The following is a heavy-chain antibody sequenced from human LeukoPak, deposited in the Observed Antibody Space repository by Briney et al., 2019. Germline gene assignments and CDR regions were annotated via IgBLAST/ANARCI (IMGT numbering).Heavy chain of an antibody. CDR2: IYTSEST. J-gene: IGHJ6*03. CDR1: GGSISSGSYY. Sequence: SETLSLTCTVSGGSISSGSYYWSWIRQPAGKGLESIGRIYTSESTNYNPSLKSRVTISVDTSKNQFSLKLSSVTAADTAVYYCARGKVAATARDYYYYYMDVWGKGTTVTISS. V-gene: IGHV4-61*02. CDR3: ARGKVAATARDYYYYYMDV. D-gene: IGHD6-19*01.